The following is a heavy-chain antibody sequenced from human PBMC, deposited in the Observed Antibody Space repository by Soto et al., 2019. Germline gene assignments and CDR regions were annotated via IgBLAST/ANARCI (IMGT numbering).Heavy chain of an antibody. CDR1: GGTFSSYI. CDR2: ISPTVGIP. CDR3: ATLGSGSYDY. D-gene: IGHD1-26*01. V-gene: IGHV1-69*02. Sequence: QVHLVQSGAEVKKPGSSVKVSCKASGGTFSSYIISWVRQAPGQGLEWMGRISPTVGIPNYAQKFQGRVTITADRSTSTAYMERSILRSEDTAIYYCATLGSGSYDYWGHGPLVTVSS. J-gene: IGHJ4*01.